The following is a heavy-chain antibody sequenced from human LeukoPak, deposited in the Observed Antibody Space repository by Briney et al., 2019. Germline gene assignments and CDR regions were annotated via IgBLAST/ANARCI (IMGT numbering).Heavy chain of an antibody. Sequence: SETLSLTCSVSGDSITSGDYYWTWIRQSPGEGLEWLGYIYHSGSTLNHPSLESRLSLSVDTSKNQFSLTLTSVTAADSAVFYCARGVRGRKWYYFDSWGRGTLVTVSS. CDR1: GDSITSGDYY. CDR2: IYHSGST. D-gene: IGHD2-15*01. V-gene: IGHV4-30-4*01. J-gene: IGHJ4*02. CDR3: ARGVRGRKWYYFDS.